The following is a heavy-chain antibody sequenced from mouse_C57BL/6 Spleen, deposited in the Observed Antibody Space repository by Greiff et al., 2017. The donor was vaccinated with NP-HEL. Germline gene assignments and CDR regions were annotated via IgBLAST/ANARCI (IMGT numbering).Heavy chain of an antibody. Sequence: QVQLQQPGAELVKPGASVKVSCKASGYTFTSYWMHWVKQRPGQGLEWIGRFHPSDSDTNYNQKFKGKATLTVDKSSSTAYMQLSSLTSEDSAVYYCAAYGSSPAWFAYWGQGTLVTVSA. D-gene: IGHD1-1*01. CDR2: FHPSDSDT. CDR3: AAYGSSPAWFAY. V-gene: IGHV1-74*01. J-gene: IGHJ3*01. CDR1: GYTFTSYW.